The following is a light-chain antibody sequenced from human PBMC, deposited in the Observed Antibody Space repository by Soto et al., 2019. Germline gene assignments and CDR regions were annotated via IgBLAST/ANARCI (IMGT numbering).Light chain of an antibody. Sequence: QSALTQPPSASGSPGQSVAISCTGTSSDVGAYNYVSWYQQHPGKAPKLIIYEVTKRPSGVPDRFSGSKYGNTASLTVSGLQAEDEADYYCSSYADGGVFGGGTKLTVL. CDR3: SSYADGGV. J-gene: IGLJ3*02. V-gene: IGLV2-8*01. CDR2: EVT. CDR1: SSDVGAYNY.